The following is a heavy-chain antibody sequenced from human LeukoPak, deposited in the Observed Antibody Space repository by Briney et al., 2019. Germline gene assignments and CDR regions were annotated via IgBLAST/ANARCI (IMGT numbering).Heavy chain of an antibody. CDR3: VRGSLRLPRSTPDY. J-gene: IGHJ4*02. CDR2: ISSDGSVT. D-gene: IGHD2-21*02. Sequence: GGSLRLSCAVSGFIFTNYWMHWVRQDPGKGLVWVPYISSDGSVTKYADSVKGRFTISRDNAVNTLYLQMNSLRVEDTAVYYCVRGSLRLPRSTPDYWGQGTLVTVSS. V-gene: IGHV3-74*03. CDR1: GFIFTNYW.